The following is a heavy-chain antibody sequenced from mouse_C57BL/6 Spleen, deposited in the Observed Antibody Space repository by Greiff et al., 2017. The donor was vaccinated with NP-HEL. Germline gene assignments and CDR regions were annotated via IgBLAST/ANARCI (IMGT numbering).Heavy chain of an antibody. CDR2: INPSNGGT. V-gene: IGHV1-53*01. D-gene: IGHD2-10*02. CDR3: ARWGYGNPYWYFDV. Sequence: QVQLQQPGTELVKPGASVKLSCKASGYTFTSYWMHWVKQRPGQGLEWIGNINPSNGGTNYNEKFKSKATLTVDKSSSTAYMQLSSLTSEDSAVYYCARWGYGNPYWYFDVWGTGTTVTVSS. J-gene: IGHJ1*03. CDR1: GYTFTSYW.